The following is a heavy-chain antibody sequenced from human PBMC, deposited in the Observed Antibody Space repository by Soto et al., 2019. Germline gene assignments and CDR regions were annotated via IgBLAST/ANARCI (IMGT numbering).Heavy chain of an antibody. D-gene: IGHD2-8*01. J-gene: IGHJ4*02. CDR3: VRQGYCINGVCYFGAISY. Sequence: ETLSLTCTVSGGSISSSSYYWGWIRQPPGKGLEWIGSCYYSGSTYYNPSLKSRIIISVDTSKNQFSLNLSSVTAADTAVYYCVRQGYCINGVCYFGAISYWAQGTLVTVSS. V-gene: IGHV4-39*01. CDR2: CYYSGST. CDR1: GGSISSSSYY.